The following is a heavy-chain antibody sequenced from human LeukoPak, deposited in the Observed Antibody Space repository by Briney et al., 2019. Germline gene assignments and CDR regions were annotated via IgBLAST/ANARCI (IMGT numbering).Heavy chain of an antibody. CDR3: AKMGDCYGSGSYQNDGDY. CDR2: ISGSGGST. CDR1: GFTFSSYA. Sequence: PGGSLRLSCAASGFTFSSYAMSWVRQAPGKGLEGVSAISGSGGSTYYADSVKGRFTISRDNSKNTLYLQMNRLRAEDTAVYYCAKMGDCYGSGSYQNDGDYWGQGTLVTVSS. J-gene: IGHJ4*02. V-gene: IGHV3-23*01. D-gene: IGHD3-10*01.